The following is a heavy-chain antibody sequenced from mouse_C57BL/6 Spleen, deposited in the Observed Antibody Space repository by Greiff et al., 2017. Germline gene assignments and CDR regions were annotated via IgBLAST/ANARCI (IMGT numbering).Heavy chain of an antibody. CDR1: GYTFTSYW. CDR2: IDPAGSET. CDR3: ARERIYDYDGGFDY. Sequence: VQLLQPGAELVRPGSSVKLSCKASGYTFTSYWMHWVKQRPIQGLEWIGNIDPAGSETHYNQKFKDKATLTVDKSSNTAYMQLSSLTSEDSAVYYCARERIYDYDGGFDYWGQGTTLTVSS. J-gene: IGHJ2*01. D-gene: IGHD2-4*01. V-gene: IGHV1-52*01.